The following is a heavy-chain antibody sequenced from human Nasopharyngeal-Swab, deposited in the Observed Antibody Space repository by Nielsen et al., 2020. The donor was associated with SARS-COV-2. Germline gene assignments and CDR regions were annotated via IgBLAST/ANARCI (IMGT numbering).Heavy chain of an antibody. CDR3: ARVQQLVSPYYYYGMDV. J-gene: IGHJ6*02. Sequence: WVRQAPGQRLGWMGRINAGNGNTKYSQKFQGRVTMTRDTSTSTVYMELSSLRSEDTAVYYCARVQQLVSPYYYYGMDVWGQGTTVTVSS. V-gene: IGHV1-3*01. D-gene: IGHD6-13*01. CDR2: INAGNGNT.